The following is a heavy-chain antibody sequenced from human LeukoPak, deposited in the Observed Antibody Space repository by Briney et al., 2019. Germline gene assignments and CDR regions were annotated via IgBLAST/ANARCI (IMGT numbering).Heavy chain of an antibody. J-gene: IGHJ5*02. D-gene: IGHD3-10*01. CDR3: ARVGITMVRGVTDWFDP. CDR1: GYTFTSYG. V-gene: IGHV1-18*01. CDR2: ISAYNGNT. Sequence: GASVKVSCKASGYTFTSYGISWVRQAPGQGLEWMGWISAYNGNTNYAQKLQGRVTMTTDTSTSTAYMELRSLRSDDTAVYYCARVGITMVRGVTDWFDPWGQGTLVTVSS.